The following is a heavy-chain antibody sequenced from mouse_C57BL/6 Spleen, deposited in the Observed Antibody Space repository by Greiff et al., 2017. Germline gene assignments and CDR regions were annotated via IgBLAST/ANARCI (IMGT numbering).Heavy chain of an antibody. D-gene: IGHD1-1*01. V-gene: IGHV5-4*01. J-gene: IGHJ3*01. CDR1: GFTFSSYA. Sequence: EVQVVESGGGLVKPGGSLKLSCAASGFTFSSYAMSWVRQTPEKRLEWVATISDGGSYTYYPDNVKGRFTISRDNAKNNLYLQMSHLKSEDTAMYYCARGTTVVEDLFAYWGQGTLVTVSA. CDR3: ARGTTVVEDLFAY. CDR2: ISDGGSYT.